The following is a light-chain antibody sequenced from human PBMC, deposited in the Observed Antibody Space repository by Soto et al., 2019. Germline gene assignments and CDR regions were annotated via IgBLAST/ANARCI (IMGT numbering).Light chain of an antibody. CDR3: QQYKSYWT. V-gene: IGKV1-5*01. CDR1: QSISSW. CDR2: DAS. Sequence: DIQMTQSPSTLSASVGDRLTITCRDSQSISSWLAWYQQKPGKAPKLLIYDASSLESGVPSRFSGSGSGTEFTLTISSLQPDDFATYYCQQYKSYWTFGQGTKVDIK. J-gene: IGKJ1*01.